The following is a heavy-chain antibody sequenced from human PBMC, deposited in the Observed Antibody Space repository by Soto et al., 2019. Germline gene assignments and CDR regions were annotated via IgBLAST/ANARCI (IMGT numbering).Heavy chain of an antibody. CDR2: IHYEGST. J-gene: IGHJ4*02. V-gene: IGHV4-59*01. CDR3: ARGRRSGWYHFDY. D-gene: IGHD6-19*01. CDR1: GGSITTYY. Sequence: SETLSLTCSVSGGSITTYYWSWLRQPPGKGLEWIGYIHYEGSTNYNPSLKSRVTILVDTSQNQFSLKLTSVTAADTAVYFCARGRRSGWYHFDYWGQGTLVTVSS.